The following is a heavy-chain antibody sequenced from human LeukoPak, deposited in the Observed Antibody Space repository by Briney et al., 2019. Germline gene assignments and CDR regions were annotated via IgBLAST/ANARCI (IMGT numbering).Heavy chain of an antibody. V-gene: IGHV3-74*01. CDR2: ITEDGSGK. J-gene: IGHJ4*02. CDR1: GFTASGYW. Sequence: PGGSLRLSGAASGFTASGYWMHWVRQHPARGLMWLSYITEDGSGKSYEDSVRGRFTISRDNAKNTVHLQMNSLRVDDTAVYYCARDGQGPISLDYWGQGTPATVSS. D-gene: IGHD2/OR15-2a*01. CDR3: ARDGQGPISLDY.